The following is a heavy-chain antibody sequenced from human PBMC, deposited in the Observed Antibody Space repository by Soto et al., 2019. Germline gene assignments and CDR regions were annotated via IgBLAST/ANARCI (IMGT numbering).Heavy chain of an antibody. Sequence: ASVKVSCKASGYTFTSYYMHWVRQAPGQGLEWMGIINPSGGSTSYAQKFQGRVTMTRDTSTSTVYMELSSLRSEDTAVYYCAIGASIVATISRAFDIWSQGTMVTVS. CDR1: GYTFTSYY. CDR2: INPSGGST. J-gene: IGHJ3*02. V-gene: IGHV1-46*03. D-gene: IGHD5-12*01. CDR3: AIGASIVATISRAFDI.